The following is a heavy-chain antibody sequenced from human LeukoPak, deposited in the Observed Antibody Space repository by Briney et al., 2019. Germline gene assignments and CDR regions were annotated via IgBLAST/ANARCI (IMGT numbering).Heavy chain of an antibody. D-gene: IGHD6-13*01. CDR1: GFTVSSNY. J-gene: IGHJ4*02. CDR3: ARDKSSWYGYYFDY. Sequence: GGSLRLSCAASGFTVSSNYMSWVRQAPGKGLEWVSVIYSGGSTYYADSVKGRFTISRDNSKNTLYLRMNSLRAEDTAVYYCARDKSSWYGYYFDYWGQGTLVTVSS. V-gene: IGHV3-66*01. CDR2: IYSGGST.